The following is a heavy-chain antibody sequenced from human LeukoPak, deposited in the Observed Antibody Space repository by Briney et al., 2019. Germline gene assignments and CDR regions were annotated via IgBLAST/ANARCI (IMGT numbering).Heavy chain of an antibody. CDR3: ARVSRAVRSTDP. Sequence: PSETLSLTCAVYGGSFSGYYWSWIRQPPGKGLEWIGEINHSGSTNYNPSLKSRVTISVDTSKNQFSLKLSSVTAADTAVYYCARVSRAVRSTDPWGQGTLVTVSS. J-gene: IGHJ5*02. V-gene: IGHV4-34*01. CDR1: GGSFSGYY. D-gene: IGHD3-10*01. CDR2: INHSGST.